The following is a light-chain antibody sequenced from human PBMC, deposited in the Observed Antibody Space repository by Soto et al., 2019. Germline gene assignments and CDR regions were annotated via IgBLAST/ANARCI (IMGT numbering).Light chain of an antibody. J-gene: IGLJ1*01. CDR2: DVN. CDR1: SSDVGGYNF. V-gene: IGLV2-14*03. CDR3: CSYTRSSTHV. Sequence: QSALTQPASVSGSPGQSITISFTGTSSDVGGYNFVSWYQQHPGKVPKLMIFDVNRRPSGVSDRFYGSKSGNTASLTISGLQAEDEGDYYCCSYTRSSTHVFGSGTKLTVL.